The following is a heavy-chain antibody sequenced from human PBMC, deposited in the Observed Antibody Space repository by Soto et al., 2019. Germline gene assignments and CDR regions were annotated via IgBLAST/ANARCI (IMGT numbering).Heavy chain of an antibody. D-gene: IGHD1-26*01. CDR2: IWYDGSNK. CDR3: PRPLGWVGATRDDAIDI. CDR1: GFTFSSYG. Sequence: GGSLRLSCAASGFTFSSYGMHWVRQAPGKGLEWVAVIWYDGSNKYYADSVKGRFTISRDNSKNTLYLQMNSLRAEDTAVYYCPRPLGWVGATRDDAIDIWGQGTMVTVS. V-gene: IGHV3-33*01. J-gene: IGHJ3*02.